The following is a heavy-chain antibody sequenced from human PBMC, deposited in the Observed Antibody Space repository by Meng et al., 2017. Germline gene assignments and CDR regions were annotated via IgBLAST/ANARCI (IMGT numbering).Heavy chain of an antibody. CDR3: AHRPRFRWYFDY. J-gene: IGHJ4*02. CDR2: IYWDDDK. V-gene: IGHV2-5*02. D-gene: IGHD3-16*02. CDR1: GFSLSTSGVG. Sequence: SGPTLVKPTQTLTLTCTFSGFSLSTSGVGVGWIRQPPGKALEWPALIYWDDDKRYSPSLKSRLTITKDTSKNQVVLTMTNMDPVDTATYYCAHRPRFRWYFDYWGQGTLVTVSS.